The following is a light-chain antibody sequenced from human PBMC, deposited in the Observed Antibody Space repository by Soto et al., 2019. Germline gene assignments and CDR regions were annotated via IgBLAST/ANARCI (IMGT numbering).Light chain of an antibody. Sequence: QSALTLPASVSGSPGQSITISCTGTSSDVGGYHYVSWYQQHPGKAPKLMIYDVSNRPSGVSNRFSGSKSGNTASLTISGLQAEDEADYYCRSYSSSSTLVFGGGTQLTVL. J-gene: IGLJ2*01. V-gene: IGLV2-14*01. CDR1: SSDVGGYHY. CDR2: DVS. CDR3: RSYSSSSTLV.